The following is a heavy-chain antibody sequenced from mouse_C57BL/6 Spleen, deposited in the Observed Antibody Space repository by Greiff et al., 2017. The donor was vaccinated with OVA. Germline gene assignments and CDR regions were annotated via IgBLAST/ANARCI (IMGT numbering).Heavy chain of an antibody. J-gene: IGHJ1*03. Sequence: VQLQQSGAELMRPGASVKLSCTASGFNIKDDYMHWVKQRPEQGLEWIGWIDPENGDTDYASKFQGKATITADTSSNTAYLQLSSLTSEDTAVYYCTTLITTVVAPSYWYFDDWGTGTTVTVSS. D-gene: IGHD1-1*01. V-gene: IGHV14-4*01. CDR1: GFNIKDDY. CDR3: TTLITTVVAPSYWYFDD. CDR2: IDPENGDT.